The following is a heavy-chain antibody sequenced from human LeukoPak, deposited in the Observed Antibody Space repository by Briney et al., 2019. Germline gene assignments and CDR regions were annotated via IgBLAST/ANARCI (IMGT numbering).Heavy chain of an antibody. D-gene: IGHD6-13*01. J-gene: IGHJ5*02. CDR3: ARRRSSSWYGGDWFDP. CDR2: IYYSGNT. CDR1: DGSISSNSYY. Sequence: SETLSLTCTVSDGSISSNSYYWGWIRQPPGKGLEWIANIYYSGNTYYNPSLKSRVTISVDTSKNQFSLKLRSVTAADTAVYYCARRRSSSWYGGDWFDPWGQGTLVTVSS. V-gene: IGHV4-39*07.